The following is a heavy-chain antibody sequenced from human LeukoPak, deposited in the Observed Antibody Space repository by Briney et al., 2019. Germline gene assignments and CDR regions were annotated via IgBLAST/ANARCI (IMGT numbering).Heavy chain of an antibody. Sequence: KPGGSLRLSCAASGFTFSSYSMNWVRQAPGKGLEWVSSSSSSSSYIYYADSVKGRFTISRDNAKNSLYLQMNSLRAEDTAVYYCARDAHRGYCSGGSCHSAFDYWGQGTLVTVSS. V-gene: IGHV3-21*01. CDR1: GFTFSSYS. CDR3: ARDAHRGYCSGGSCHSAFDY. D-gene: IGHD2-15*01. CDR2: SSSSSSYI. J-gene: IGHJ4*02.